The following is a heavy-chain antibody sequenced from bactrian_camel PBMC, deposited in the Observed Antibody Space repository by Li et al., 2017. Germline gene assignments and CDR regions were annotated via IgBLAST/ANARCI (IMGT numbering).Heavy chain of an antibody. J-gene: IGHJ4*01. Sequence: HVQLVESGGGSVHTGGSLTLSCATSRYSFNTYNMAWFRQAPGKEREGVAAIAGDGRTNYADSVRGRFTISRDNAKNTMYLQMSSLKPEDTAVYYCVGDTGMGWGQGTQVTVS. CDR1: RYSFNTYN. CDR3: VGDTGMG. V-gene: IGHV3S53*01. D-gene: IGHD3*01. CDR2: IAGDGRT.